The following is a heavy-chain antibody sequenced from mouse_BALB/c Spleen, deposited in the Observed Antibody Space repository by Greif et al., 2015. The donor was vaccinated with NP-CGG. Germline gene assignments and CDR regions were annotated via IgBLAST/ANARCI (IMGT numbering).Heavy chain of an antibody. CDR1: GFNIKDTY. CDR3: ASTYYGNYYFDY. D-gene: IGHD2-10*01. CDR2: IDPANGNT. V-gene: IGHV14-3*02. J-gene: IGHJ2*01. Sequence: VQLQQSGAELVKPGASVKLSCTASGFNIKDTYMHWVKQRPEQGLEWIGRIDPANGNTKYDPKFQGKATITADTSSNTAYLQLSSLTSEDTAVYYCASTYYGNYYFDYWGQGTTLTVSS.